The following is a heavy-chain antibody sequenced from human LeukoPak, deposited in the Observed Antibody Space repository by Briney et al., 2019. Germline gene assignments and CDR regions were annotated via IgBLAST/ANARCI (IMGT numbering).Heavy chain of an antibody. CDR2: ISWNSGKI. V-gene: IGHV3-9*01. J-gene: IGHJ4*02. D-gene: IGHD4-17*01. CDR1: GFTFDDYA. Sequence: PGGSLRLSCAASGFTFDDYAMHWVRQAPGKGLEWVSGISWNSGKIGYADSVKGRFTISRDNAKNSLYLQMNSLRAEDTALYYCAKLEGGDYKDYWGQGTLVTVSS. CDR3: AKLEGGDYKDY.